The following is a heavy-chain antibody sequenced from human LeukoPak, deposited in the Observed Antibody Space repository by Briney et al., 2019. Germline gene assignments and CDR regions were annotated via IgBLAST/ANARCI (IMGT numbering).Heavy chain of an antibody. V-gene: IGHV3-30-3*01. CDR3: ARDGTMDSSGSFDY. Sequence: LSLTCAVYGGSFSGYYWSWVRQAPGKGLEWVAVISYDGSNKYYADSVKGRFTISRDNSKNTLYLQMNSLRAEDTAVYYCARDGTMDSSGSFDYWGQGTLVTVSS. J-gene: IGHJ4*02. D-gene: IGHD3-22*01. CDR2: ISYDGSNK. CDR1: GGSFSGYY.